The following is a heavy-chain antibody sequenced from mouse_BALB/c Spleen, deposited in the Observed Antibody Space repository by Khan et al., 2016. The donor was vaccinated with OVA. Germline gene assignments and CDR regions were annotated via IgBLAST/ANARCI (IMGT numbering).Heavy chain of an antibody. J-gene: IGHJ2*01. D-gene: IGHD1-1*01. V-gene: IGHV5-9-3*01. CDR3: TGHRGYYGSSPYFDY. CDR1: GFSFSSYS. Sequence: EVQGVESGGGLVRPGGSLKLSCAASGFSFSSYSMSWVRQTPAKRLEWVATISSGGSYTYYPDSVKGRFTISRDNAKNTQHLQVNSRRSEDTAMYYGTGHRGYYGSSPYFDYWGQGTTLTGSS. CDR2: ISSGGSYT.